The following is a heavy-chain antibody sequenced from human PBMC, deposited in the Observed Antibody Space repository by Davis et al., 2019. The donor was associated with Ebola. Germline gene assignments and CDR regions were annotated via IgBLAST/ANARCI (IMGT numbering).Heavy chain of an antibody. Sequence: AASVKVSCKASGYTFTSYYMHWVRQAPGQGLEWMGIINPSGGSTSYAQKFQGRVTVTRDTSTSTVYMELSSLRSEDTAVYYCAREYGDYGRGYYGMDVWGQGTTVTVSS. CDR3: AREYGDYGRGYYGMDV. V-gene: IGHV1-46*01. CDR2: INPSGGST. CDR1: GYTFTSYY. D-gene: IGHD4-17*01. J-gene: IGHJ6*02.